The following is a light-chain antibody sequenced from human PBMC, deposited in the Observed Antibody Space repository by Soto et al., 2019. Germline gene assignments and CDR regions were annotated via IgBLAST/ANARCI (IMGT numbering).Light chain of an antibody. V-gene: IGLV1-51*01. CDR1: SSNIGNNY. J-gene: IGLJ2*01. CDR2: DNN. Sequence: QSVLTQPPSVSAAPGQKVTISCSGSSSNIGNNYVFWYQQLPGTAPKLLIYDNNKRPSGIPDRFSGSKSGTSATLGITGLQTGDEADYYCGTWDSSLSAGGVFGGGTQLTVL. CDR3: GTWDSSLSAGGV.